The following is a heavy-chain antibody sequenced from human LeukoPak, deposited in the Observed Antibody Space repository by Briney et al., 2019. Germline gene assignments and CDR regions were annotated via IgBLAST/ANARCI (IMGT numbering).Heavy chain of an antibody. J-gene: IGHJ4*02. Sequence: ASVKVSCKASGYTFTVYYMHWVRQDPGQGLEWMGWINPNSGGTNYAQKFQGRVTMTRDTSISTAYMELSSLRSEDTAVYYCARDWALDSGYYDSSGTVVYSYWGQGTLVTVSS. CDR3: ARDWALDSGYYDSSGTVVYSY. V-gene: IGHV1-2*02. CDR2: INPNSGGT. D-gene: IGHD3-22*01. CDR1: GYTFTVYY.